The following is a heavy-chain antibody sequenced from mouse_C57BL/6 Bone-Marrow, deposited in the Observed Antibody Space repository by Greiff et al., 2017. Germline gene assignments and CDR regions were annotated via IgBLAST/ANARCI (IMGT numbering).Heavy chain of an antibody. Sequence: EVQLQQSGPELVKPGASVKIPCKASGYTFTDYNMDWVKQSHGKSLEWIGDINPNNGGTIYNQKFKGKSTLTVDKSSSTAYMELRSLTSEDTAVYYCARRTYEGTVTNYAMDYWGQGTSVTVSS. CDR2: INPNNGGT. CDR3: ARRTYEGTVTNYAMDY. CDR1: GYTFTDYN. V-gene: IGHV1-18*01. D-gene: IGHD2-2*01. J-gene: IGHJ4*01.